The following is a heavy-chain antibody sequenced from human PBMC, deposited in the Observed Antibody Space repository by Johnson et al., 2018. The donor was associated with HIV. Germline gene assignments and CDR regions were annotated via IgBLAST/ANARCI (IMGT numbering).Heavy chain of an antibody. V-gene: IGHV3-33*06. D-gene: IGHD3-10*01. CDR3: AKEGITMEVDI. CDR2: IWYDGSNE. CDR1: GFTFSSYG. J-gene: IGHJ3*02. Sequence: QVQLVESGGGVVQHGRSLRLSCAASGFTFSSYGMHWVRQAPGKGLEWVAVIWYDGSNEYYADSVKGRFTISRDNSKNTLYLQMNSLRAEDTAVYYCAKEGITMEVDIWGQGTMVTVSS.